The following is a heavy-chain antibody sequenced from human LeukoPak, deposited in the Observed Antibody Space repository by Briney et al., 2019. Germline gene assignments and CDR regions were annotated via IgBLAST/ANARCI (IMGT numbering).Heavy chain of an antibody. J-gene: IGHJ6*02. Sequence: PSETLSLTCAVYGGSFSGYYWSWIRQPPGKGLEWIGEINHSGSTNYNPSLKSRVTISVDTSKNQLSLKLSSVTGADTAVYYCARVGGWQLGPLYYYYYGMDVWGQGTTVTVSS. V-gene: IGHV4-34*01. CDR1: GGSFSGYY. D-gene: IGHD6-6*01. CDR2: INHSGST. CDR3: ARVGGWQLGPLYYYYYGMDV.